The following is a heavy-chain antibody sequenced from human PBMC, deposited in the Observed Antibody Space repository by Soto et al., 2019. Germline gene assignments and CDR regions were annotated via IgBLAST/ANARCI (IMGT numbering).Heavy chain of an antibody. V-gene: IGHV1-69*01. Sequence: QVQLVQSGAEVKKPGSSVKVSCKASGGTFSSYAISWVRQAPGQGLEWMGGIIPIFGTANYAQKFQGRVTITADESTSTAYLELSSLRSEDTAVYYCAAKDIVVAPAARSYYYYYGMDVWGQGTTVTVSS. J-gene: IGHJ6*02. D-gene: IGHD2-2*01. CDR1: GGTFSSYA. CDR3: AAKDIVVAPAARSYYYYYGMDV. CDR2: IIPIFGTA.